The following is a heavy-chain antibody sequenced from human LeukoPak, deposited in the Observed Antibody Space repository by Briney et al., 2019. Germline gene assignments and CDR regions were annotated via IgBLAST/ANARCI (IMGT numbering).Heavy chain of an antibody. CDR2: IYYSGST. Sequence: SETLSLTCTVSGGSISSYYWSWIRQPPGKGLEWIGYIYYSGSTNYNPSLKSRVTISVDTSKNQFSLKLSSVTAADTAVYYCARASQWLVSGFDYWGQGTLVTVSS. V-gene: IGHV4-59*01. J-gene: IGHJ4*02. CDR1: GGSISSYY. D-gene: IGHD6-19*01. CDR3: ARASQWLVSGFDY.